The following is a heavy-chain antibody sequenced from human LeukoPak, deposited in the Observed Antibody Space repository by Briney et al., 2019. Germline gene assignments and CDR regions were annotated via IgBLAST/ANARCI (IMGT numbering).Heavy chain of an antibody. J-gene: IGHJ4*02. D-gene: IGHD4-11*01. CDR1: GGSFSDYY. CDR3: ARLRYTVTTGY. V-gene: IGHV4-34*01. CDR2: INHSGST. Sequence: GSLRLSCAAYGGSFSDYYWSWIRQPPGKGLEWIGEINHSGSTNYNTSLKSRVTISVDTSKNQFSLKLSSVTAADTAVYYCARLRYTVTTGYWGQGTLVTVSS.